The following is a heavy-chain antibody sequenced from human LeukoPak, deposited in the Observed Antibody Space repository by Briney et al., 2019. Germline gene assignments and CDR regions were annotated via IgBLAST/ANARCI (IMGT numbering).Heavy chain of an antibody. V-gene: IGHV3-30*04. D-gene: IGHD6-13*01. CDR1: GFTFSSYA. CDR3: ARDPLSSSSFDL. CDR2: ISYDGSNK. J-gene: IGHJ4*02. Sequence: GGSLRLSCAASGFTFSSYAMHWVRQAPGKGLEWVAVISYDGSNKYYADSVKGRFTISRDNSKNTLYLQMNSLRAEDTAVYYCARDPLSSSSFDLWGQGTLVTVSS.